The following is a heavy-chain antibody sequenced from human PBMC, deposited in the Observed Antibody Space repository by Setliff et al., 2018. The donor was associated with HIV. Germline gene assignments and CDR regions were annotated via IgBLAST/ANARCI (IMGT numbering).Heavy chain of an antibody. J-gene: IGHJ4*02. D-gene: IGHD3-3*01. CDR3: MRGRSITIFGVAYFDF. CDR1: GYSISTAYY. CDR2: VYHSATT. V-gene: IGHV4-38-2*01. Sequence: SETLSLTCAVAGYSISTAYYWGWIRQPPGRGLEWIGSVYHSATTYYNPSLKSRVTISVDMSNNRVYLKVTSVTAADTAVYYCMRGRSITIFGVAYFDFCGQGTQVTVSS.